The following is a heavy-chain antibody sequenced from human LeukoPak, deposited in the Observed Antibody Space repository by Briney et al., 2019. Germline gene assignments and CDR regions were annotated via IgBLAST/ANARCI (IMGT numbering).Heavy chain of an antibody. V-gene: IGHV4-31*03. Sequence: SGTLSLTCTVSGGSISSGGYYWSWIRQHPGKGLEWIGYIYYSGSTYYNPSLKSRVTISVDTSKNQFSLKLSSVTAADTAVYYCAREKRYGMDVWGQGTTVTVSS. CDR2: IYYSGST. CDR3: AREKRYGMDV. CDR1: GGSISSGGYY. J-gene: IGHJ6*02.